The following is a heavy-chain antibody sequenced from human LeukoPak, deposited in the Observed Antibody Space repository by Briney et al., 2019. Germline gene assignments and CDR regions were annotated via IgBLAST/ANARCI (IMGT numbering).Heavy chain of an antibody. D-gene: IGHD3-10*01. CDR1: GFTFSTYA. Sequence: RGSLRLSCAASGFTFSTYAMTCVREAPGKGLEWVSAISGGGGSTYYADFVKGRFTISRDDSKNTLYLQMNSLRAEDTAVYYCAINYYGSGSYINYWGQGTRVTVSS. V-gene: IGHV3-23*01. CDR3: AINYYGSGSYINY. CDR2: ISGGGGST. J-gene: IGHJ4*02.